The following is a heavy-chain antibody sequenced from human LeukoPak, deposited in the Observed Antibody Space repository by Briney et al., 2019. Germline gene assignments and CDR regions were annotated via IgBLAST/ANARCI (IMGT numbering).Heavy chain of an antibody. V-gene: IGHV3-7*01. J-gene: IGHJ4*02. CDR1: EFTFSSYW. CDR2: IKEDGSEK. D-gene: IGHD3-10*01. Sequence: GGSLRLSCAASEFTFSSYWMTWVRQAPGKGLEWVANIKEDGSEKYYVDSVKGRFTISRDNAKNSLYLQMNSLRAEDTAVYYCAIRGSPMVRNYWGQGALVTVSS. CDR3: AIRGSPMVRNY.